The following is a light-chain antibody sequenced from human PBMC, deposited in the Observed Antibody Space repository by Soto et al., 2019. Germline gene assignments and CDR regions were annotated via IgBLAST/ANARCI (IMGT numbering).Light chain of an antibody. V-gene: IGKV3-20*01. CDR2: GAS. CDR1: QSISSSY. Sequence: EIVWTQSPGTLSLSPGERATLSCRASQSISSSYLAWYQQKPGQAPRLLVYGASSRATGIPDRFSGSGSGTDFTLTISRLEPEEFAVYSCQQYGSSRFTFGPGTKVDIK. CDR3: QQYGSSRFT. J-gene: IGKJ3*01.